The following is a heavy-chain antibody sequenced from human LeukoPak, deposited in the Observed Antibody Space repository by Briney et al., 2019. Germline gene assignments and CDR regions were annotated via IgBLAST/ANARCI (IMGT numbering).Heavy chain of an antibody. J-gene: IGHJ5*02. CDR2: IIPIFGTA. V-gene: IGHV1-69*06. CDR1: GGTFSSHA. CDR3: ARLSGYCSGGSCPNWFDP. D-gene: IGHD2-15*01. Sequence: GSSVKVSCKASGGTFSSHAISWVRQAPGQGLEWMGGIIPIFGTANYAQKFQGRVTITADKSTSTAYMELSSLRSEDTAVYYCARLSGYCSGGSCPNWFDPWGQGTLVTVSS.